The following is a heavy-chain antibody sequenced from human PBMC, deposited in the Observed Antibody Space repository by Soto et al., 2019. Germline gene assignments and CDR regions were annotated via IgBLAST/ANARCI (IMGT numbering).Heavy chain of an antibody. D-gene: IGHD5-18*01. CDR2: INAGNGNT. V-gene: IGHV1-3*01. Sequence: ASVKVSCKASGYTFTSYAMHWVRQAPGQRLEWMGGINAGNGNTKYSQKFQGRVTITSDTSASTAYMELSSLSSEETAVYYCASPSKGYSYGFDYWGQGTLVTVAS. CDR3: ASPSKGYSYGFDY. CDR1: GYTFTSYA. J-gene: IGHJ4*02.